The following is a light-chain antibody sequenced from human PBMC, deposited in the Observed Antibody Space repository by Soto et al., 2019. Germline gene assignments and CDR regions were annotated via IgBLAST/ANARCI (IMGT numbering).Light chain of an antibody. CDR1: SSDVGGYNY. CDR2: EVS. V-gene: IGLV2-14*01. J-gene: IGLJ2*01. Sequence: QSVLTQPASVSGSPGQSITISCTGTSSDVGGYNYVSWYQHHPGKAPKVIIYEVSNRPSGISNRFSGSKSGSTASLTISVLQAEDEADYYCCSYTTNSALVFGGGTKVTVL. CDR3: CSYTTNSALV.